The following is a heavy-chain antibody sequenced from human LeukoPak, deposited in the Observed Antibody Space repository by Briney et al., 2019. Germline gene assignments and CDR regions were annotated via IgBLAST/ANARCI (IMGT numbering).Heavy chain of an antibody. V-gene: IGHV3-48*03. CDR3: AGDFEFGSAAGTPN. J-gene: IGHJ4*02. CDR2: ISSSGSTI. Sequence: PGRSLRLSCAASGFTFSSYEMNWVRQAPGKGLEWVSYISSSGSTIYYADSVKGRFTISRDNAKNSLYLQMNSLRAEDTAVYYCAGDFEFGSAAGTPNWGQGTLVTVSS. D-gene: IGHD6-13*01. CDR1: GFTFSSYE.